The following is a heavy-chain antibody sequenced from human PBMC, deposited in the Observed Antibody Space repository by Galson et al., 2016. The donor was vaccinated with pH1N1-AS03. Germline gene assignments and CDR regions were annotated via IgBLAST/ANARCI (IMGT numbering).Heavy chain of an antibody. CDR1: GFSLSTGGVH. V-gene: IGHV2-5*02. D-gene: IGHD2-8*01. CDR2: IFWDGET. CDR3: ARSTHVNEGLDF. J-gene: IGHJ4*02. Sequence: PALVKPTQTLTLTCSFSGFSLSTGGVHVAWIRQPPGKALEWLALIFWDGETRYRPSLTSRLTITKDTSKNEVVLTMTNMDPVDTATYYCARSTHVNEGLDFWVQGTLVTVST.